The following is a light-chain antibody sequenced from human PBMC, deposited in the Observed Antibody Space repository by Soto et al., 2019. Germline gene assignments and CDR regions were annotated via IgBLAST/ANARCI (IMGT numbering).Light chain of an antibody. Sequence: QSALTQPRSVSGSPGQSVTISCTGTSGDVGGYDYVSWYLQHPDKAPHLIIYDVTKRPSGVPDRFSGSKSDNTASLTISGLQPEDEADYYCCSYAGSTSLVFGGGTKLTVL. CDR1: SGDVGGYDY. CDR3: CSYAGSTSLV. J-gene: IGLJ2*01. V-gene: IGLV2-11*01. CDR2: DVT.